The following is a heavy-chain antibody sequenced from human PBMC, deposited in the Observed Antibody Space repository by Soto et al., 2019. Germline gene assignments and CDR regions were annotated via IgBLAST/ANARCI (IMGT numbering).Heavy chain of an antibody. V-gene: IGHV3-30*18. J-gene: IGHJ6*02. D-gene: IGHD6-19*01. CDR1: GFTFSSYG. Sequence: QVQLVESGGGGVQPGRSLRLSCAASGFTFSSYGMHWVRQAPGKGLEWVAVISYDGRNKYYADSVKGRFTISRDNSKNTLYLQMSSLRAEDTAVYYCVKDCSSGWPYYYGLDFWGQGTTVTVSS. CDR3: VKDCSSGWPYYYGLDF. CDR2: ISYDGRNK.